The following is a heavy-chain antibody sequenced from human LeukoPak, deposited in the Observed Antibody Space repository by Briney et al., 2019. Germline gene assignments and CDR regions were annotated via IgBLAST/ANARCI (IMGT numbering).Heavy chain of an antibody. V-gene: IGHV1-2*02. CDR1: GYTFTVYY. CDR3: ARGRDGMRLLWFGELFHY. D-gene: IGHD3-10*01. CDR2: INPNSGGT. Sequence: ASVTVSCKASGYTFTVYYMHWVRQAPGQGLEWMGWINPNSGGTNYAQKFQGRVTMTRDTSISTAYMELSRLRSDDTAVYYCARGRDGMRLLWFGELFHYWGQGTLVTVSS. J-gene: IGHJ4*02.